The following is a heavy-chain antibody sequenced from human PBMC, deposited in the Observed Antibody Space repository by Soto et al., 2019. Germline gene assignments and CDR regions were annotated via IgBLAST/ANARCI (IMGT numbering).Heavy chain of an antibody. CDR1: GGSISSGNW. Sequence: SGTLSLTCAVSGGSISSGNWWSWVRQSPRKGLEWIGEISHSGNTNHNPSLKSRVTISIDKSKNQFSLKLTSVTAADTAVYYCASHRGNTYGPYDYWGQGTLVTVSS. J-gene: IGHJ4*02. D-gene: IGHD5-18*01. CDR3: ASHRGNTYGPYDY. CDR2: ISHSGNT. V-gene: IGHV4-4*02.